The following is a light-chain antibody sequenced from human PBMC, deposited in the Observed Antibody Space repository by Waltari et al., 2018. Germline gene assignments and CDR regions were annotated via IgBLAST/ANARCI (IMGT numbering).Light chain of an antibody. CDR3: SSYTTTSTLHV. CDR1: SSDVGSYNS. J-gene: IGLJ3*02. V-gene: IGLV2-14*01. Sequence: QSALTQPASVSGSPGQSITISCAGTSSDVGSYNSVSWYQQHPGKAPKLMIYEVSNRPSGVSNRFSGSKSGNTASLTISGLQAEDEADYYCSSYTTTSTLHVFGGGTK. CDR2: EVS.